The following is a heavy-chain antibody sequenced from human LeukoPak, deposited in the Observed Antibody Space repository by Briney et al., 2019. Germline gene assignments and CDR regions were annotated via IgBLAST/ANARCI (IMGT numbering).Heavy chain of an antibody. Sequence: GGSLRLSCAASGIHFDQHAMHWVRQAPGKGLEWVSGISWISGSIGYADSVKGRFTISRDNAKNSLYLQINSRRPEYMALYYCANDIGPMGLYYFDYWGQGTLVTVSS. CDR3: ANDIGPMGLYYFDY. CDR2: ISWISGSI. J-gene: IGHJ4*02. V-gene: IGHV3-9*03. CDR1: GIHFDQHA.